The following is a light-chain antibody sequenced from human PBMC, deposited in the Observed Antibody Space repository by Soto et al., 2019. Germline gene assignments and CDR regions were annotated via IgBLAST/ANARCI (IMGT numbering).Light chain of an antibody. J-gene: IGKJ4*01. V-gene: IGKV3-20*01. CDR1: QSVSSSY. Sequence: EIVFAQSPGTLSLSPGERATLSCRASQSVSSSYLAWYQQKHGQAPRLLIYGASSRETGIPDRFSGSGAGTECTLTISRLEPEDFEVDYCQQYGSSTLTFGGGTKVDIK. CDR3: QQYGSSTLT. CDR2: GAS.